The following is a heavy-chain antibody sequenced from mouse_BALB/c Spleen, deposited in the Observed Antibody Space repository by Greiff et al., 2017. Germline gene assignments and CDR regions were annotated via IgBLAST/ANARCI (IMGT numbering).Heavy chain of an antibody. CDR3: AREVPNYYGSSYYAMDY. Sequence: VQLQQSGPGLVAPSQSLSITCTVSGFSLTSYGVHWVRQPPGKGLEWLGVIWAGGSTNYNSALMSRLSISKDNSKSQVFLKMNSLQTDDTAMYYCAREVPNYYGSSYYAMDYWGQGTSVTVSS. D-gene: IGHD1-1*01. CDR1: GFSLTSYG. CDR2: IWAGGST. J-gene: IGHJ4*01. V-gene: IGHV2-9*02.